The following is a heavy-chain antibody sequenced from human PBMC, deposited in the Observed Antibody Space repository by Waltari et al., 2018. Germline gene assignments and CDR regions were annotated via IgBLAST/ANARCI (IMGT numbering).Heavy chain of an antibody. J-gene: IGHJ4*02. CDR2: IYYSGRT. D-gene: IGHD5-12*01. V-gene: IGHV4-39*07. CDR1: GGSISSSSYY. Sequence: QLQLQESGPGLVKPSENLSLTCPVSGGSISSSSYYWGWIRQPPGKGLEWIGSIYYSGRTYSTPYLKSRVTISVDTSKKQFSLKLGAVTAAETAVYYCARDSRAFSGYDWHPTPDYWGQGTLVTVSS. CDR3: ARDSRAFSGYDWHPTPDY.